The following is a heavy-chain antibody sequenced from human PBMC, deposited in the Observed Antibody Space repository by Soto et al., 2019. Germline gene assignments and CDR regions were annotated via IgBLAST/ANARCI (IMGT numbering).Heavy chain of an antibody. CDR2: ISGSGGST. V-gene: IGHV3-23*01. J-gene: IGHJ6*02. CDR1: GFTFSSYA. CDR3: AKSAYSLRYYYYGMDV. D-gene: IGHD2-21*01. Sequence: PGGSLRLSCAASGFTFSSYAMSWVRQAPGQGLEWVSAISGSGGSTYYADSVKGRFTISRDNSKNTLYLQMNSLRAEDTAVYYCAKSAYSLRYYYYGMDVWGQGTTVTVSS.